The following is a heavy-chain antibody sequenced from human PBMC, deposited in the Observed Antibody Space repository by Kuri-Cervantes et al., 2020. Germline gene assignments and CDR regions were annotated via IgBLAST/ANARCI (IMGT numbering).Heavy chain of an antibody. CDR1: GYTFTSYG. J-gene: IGHJ6*03. V-gene: IGHV1-18*01. CDR3: ARDEMRWPRFHRYYYMDV. CDR2: ISAYNGNT. Sequence: ASVKVSCKASGYTFTSYGISWVRQAPGQGLEWMGWISAYNGNTNYAQKLQGRVTMTRDTSISTAYMELSRLRSDDTAVYYCARDEMRWPRFHRYYYMDVWGKGTTVTVSS. D-gene: IGHD5-12*01.